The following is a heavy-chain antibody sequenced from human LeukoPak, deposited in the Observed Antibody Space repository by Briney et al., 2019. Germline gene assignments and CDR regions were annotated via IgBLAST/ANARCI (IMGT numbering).Heavy chain of an antibody. J-gene: IGHJ4*02. CDR3: AREGYYGSGSPPSLYFDY. Sequence: GGSLRLSCAASGFTFRNYVIHWVRQAPGKGLEWVTVTSSDLDVKLYADSVKGRFTISRDNSRSTLYLQMNSLRPEDTAIYYCAREGYYGSGSPPSLYFDYWGQGTLVTVSS. CDR1: GFTFRNYV. D-gene: IGHD3-10*01. V-gene: IGHV3-30-3*01. CDR2: TSSDLDVK.